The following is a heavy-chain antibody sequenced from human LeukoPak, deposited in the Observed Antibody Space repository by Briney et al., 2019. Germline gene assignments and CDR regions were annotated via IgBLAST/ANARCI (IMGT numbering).Heavy chain of an antibody. D-gene: IGHD6-19*01. J-gene: IGHJ5*02. Sequence: SETLSLTCTVSGGSISSSNYYWGWIRQPPGKGLEWIGSIYYSGSTYYNPSLKSRVTISVDTSKNQFSLKLSSVTAADTAVYYCAGAAVAGTGWFDPWGQGTLVTVSS. V-gene: IGHV4-39*07. CDR2: IYYSGST. CDR1: GGSISSSNYY. CDR3: AGAAVAGTGWFDP.